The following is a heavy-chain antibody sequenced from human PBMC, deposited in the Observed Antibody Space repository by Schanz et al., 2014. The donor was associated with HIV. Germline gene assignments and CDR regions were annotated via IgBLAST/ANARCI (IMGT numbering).Heavy chain of an antibody. CDR3: VKDFTDSKGGFDY. CDR1: GFTFDDYT. J-gene: IGHJ4*02. V-gene: IGHV3-9*01. D-gene: IGHD1-26*01. CDR2: ITWNNKVM. Sequence: EVQLVESGGGVVQPGGSLRLSCAASGFTFDDYTMHWVRQAPGKGLEWVSGITWNNKVMGYVDSVKGRFTISRDTAKNSLFLQMVNLISEDTAFYYCVKDFTDSKGGFDYWGQGALVTVSS.